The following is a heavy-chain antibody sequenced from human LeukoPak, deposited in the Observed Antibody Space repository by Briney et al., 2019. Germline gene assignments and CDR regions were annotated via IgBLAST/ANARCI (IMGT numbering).Heavy chain of an antibody. CDR3: ARDRYFNFDY. V-gene: IGHV3-48*02. J-gene: IGHJ4*02. D-gene: IGHD2/OR15-2a*01. CDR2: ISASSSTI. CDR1: GFTFSTYS. Sequence: GGSLGLSCAASGFTFSTYSKNWVRQAPGKGLEWVSYISASSSTIYFADSVQGRFTISRDNAKNALYLQMNSLRDEDTAVYYCARDRYFNFDYWGQGTLVTVSS.